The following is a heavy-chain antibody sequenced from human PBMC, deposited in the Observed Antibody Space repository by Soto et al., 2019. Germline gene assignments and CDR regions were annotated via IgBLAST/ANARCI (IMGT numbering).Heavy chain of an antibody. J-gene: IGHJ4*02. V-gene: IGHV1-3*01. CDR1: GYTFTSFA. Sequence: ASVKVSCKASGYTFTSFAMHWVRQAPGQRLEWMGWINAGNGNTKYSQKFQGRVTITRDTSASTAYMELSSLRSEDTAVYYCARSIVVVTALDYWGQGTLVTVS. CDR2: INAGNGNT. CDR3: ARSIVVVTALDY. D-gene: IGHD2-21*02.